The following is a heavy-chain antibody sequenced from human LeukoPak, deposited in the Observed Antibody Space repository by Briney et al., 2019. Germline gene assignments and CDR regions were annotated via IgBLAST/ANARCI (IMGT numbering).Heavy chain of an antibody. CDR2: IYYSGST. V-gene: IGHV4-59*01. D-gene: IGHD3-10*01. CDR1: GGSISSYY. Sequence: SETLSLTCTVSGGSISSYYWSWIRQPPGKGLEWIGYIYYSGSTNYSLSLKSRVTISVDTSKNQFSLKLSSVTAADTAVYYCARESEYYGSGSYYDAFAIWGQGTMVTVSS. J-gene: IGHJ3*02. CDR3: ARESEYYGSGSYYDAFAI.